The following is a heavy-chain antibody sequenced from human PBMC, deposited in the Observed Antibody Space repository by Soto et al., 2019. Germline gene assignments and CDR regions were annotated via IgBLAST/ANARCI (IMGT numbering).Heavy chain of an antibody. V-gene: IGHV1-3*01. CDR3: AREGDYYCSRSMDV. J-gene: IGHJ6*02. Sequence: KFQGRVTITRDTSASTAYMELSSLRSEDTAVYYCAREGDYYCSRSMDVWGQGTTVTVSS. D-gene: IGHD3-10*01.